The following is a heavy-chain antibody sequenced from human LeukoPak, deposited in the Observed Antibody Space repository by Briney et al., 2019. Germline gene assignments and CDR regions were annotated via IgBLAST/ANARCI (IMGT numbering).Heavy chain of an antibody. Sequence: PSETLSLSCAVYGGSFSGYYWSWNRQPPGKGLEWIGEINHSGSTNYNPSLKSRVTISVDTSKNQFPLKLSSVTAADTAVYYCARGGSSTHGMDVWGKGTTVTVSS. CDR3: ARGGSSTHGMDV. J-gene: IGHJ6*04. D-gene: IGHD2-2*01. CDR2: INHSGST. CDR1: GGSFSGYY. V-gene: IGHV4-34*01.